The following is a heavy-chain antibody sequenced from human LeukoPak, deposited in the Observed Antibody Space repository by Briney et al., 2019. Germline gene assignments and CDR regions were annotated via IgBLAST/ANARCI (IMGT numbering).Heavy chain of an antibody. Sequence: GGSLRLSCAASGFTFNSYWMSWVRQAPGKGLEWVAKMKQDGSEKYYVDSVKGRFTISKDNAKNSLYLQMNSLRAEDMAVYYCAKRPSDYGDYVSYFDYWGQGTLVTVSS. CDR2: MKQDGSEK. V-gene: IGHV3-7*01. D-gene: IGHD4-17*01. CDR3: AKRPSDYGDYVSYFDY. CDR1: GFTFNSYW. J-gene: IGHJ4*02.